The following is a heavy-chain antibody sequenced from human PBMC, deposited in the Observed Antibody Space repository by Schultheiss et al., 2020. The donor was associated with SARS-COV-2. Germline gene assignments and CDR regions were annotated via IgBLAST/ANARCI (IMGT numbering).Heavy chain of an antibody. CDR3: AKDPSTIFGVVRDAFDI. CDR2: ISYDGSNK. J-gene: IGHJ3*02. CDR1: GFTFSSYA. D-gene: IGHD3-3*01. Sequence: GESLKISCAASGFTFSSYAMHWVRQAPGKGLEWVAVISYDGSNKYYADSVKGRFTISRDNSKNTLYLQMNSLRAEDTAVYYCAKDPSTIFGVVRDAFDIWGQGTMVTVSS. V-gene: IGHV3-30*01.